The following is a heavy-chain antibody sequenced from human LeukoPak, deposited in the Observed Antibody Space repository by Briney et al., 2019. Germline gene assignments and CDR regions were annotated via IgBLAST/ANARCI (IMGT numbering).Heavy chain of an antibody. CDR1: GFTFDDYG. CDR2: IYRGGST. Sequence: GGSLRLSCAASGFTFDDYGMSWLRQAPGKGLEWVSVIYRGGSTYYADSVKGRFTISRDNSRNTLYLQMNSLRAEDTAVYYCARDSYGKNYFDYWGQGTLVTVSS. D-gene: IGHD5-18*01. CDR3: ARDSYGKNYFDY. J-gene: IGHJ4*02. V-gene: IGHV3-53*01.